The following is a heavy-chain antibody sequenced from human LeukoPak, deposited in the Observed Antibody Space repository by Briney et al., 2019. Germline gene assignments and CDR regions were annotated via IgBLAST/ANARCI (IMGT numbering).Heavy chain of an antibody. V-gene: IGHV3-23*01. CDR1: GLTFKNYA. Sequence: GGSLRLSCAASGLTFKNYAMSWVRQTLGKGLEWVSTISDNGGSAHYPDAVKGRFTVSRDNSKNTLYLQMNSLGAEDTAVYYCARDSISSWNYFDLWGQGTLVTVSS. D-gene: IGHD6-13*01. CDR3: ARDSISSWNYFDL. J-gene: IGHJ4*02. CDR2: ISDNGGSA.